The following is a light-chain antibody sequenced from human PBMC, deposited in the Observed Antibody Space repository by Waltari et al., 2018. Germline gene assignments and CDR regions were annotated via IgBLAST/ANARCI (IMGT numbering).Light chain of an antibody. J-gene: IGKJ4*01. V-gene: IGKV3-11*01. CDR3: QQRTNWPPT. Sequence: EIVLTQSPATLSLSPGERVTLYCRASQSVSGYLAWYQQKPGKAPRLLIYAASNRAIGIPARFSGSGSGTDFTLTISSLEPEDFAVYYCQQRTNWPPTFGGGTKVEIK. CDR2: AAS. CDR1: QSVSGY.